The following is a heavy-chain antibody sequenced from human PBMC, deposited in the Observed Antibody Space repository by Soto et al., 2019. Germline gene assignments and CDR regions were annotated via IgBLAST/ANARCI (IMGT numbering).Heavy chain of an antibody. Sequence: PSETLSLTCTVSGGSISSYYWTWVRRPPGKGLEWIGYISYSGSTEYNPSLKSRFSISIDTSKNQFSLTVTSLTAADAAVYYCATQDRGVIHYWSQGIQVTVSS. CDR1: GGSISSYY. CDR2: ISYSGST. J-gene: IGHJ4*02. V-gene: IGHV4-59*08. CDR3: ATQDRGVIHY. D-gene: IGHD2-8*02.